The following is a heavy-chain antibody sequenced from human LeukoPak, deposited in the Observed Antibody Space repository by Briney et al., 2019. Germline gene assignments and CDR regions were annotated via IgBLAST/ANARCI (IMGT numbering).Heavy chain of an antibody. CDR2: INHSGST. Sequence: SETLSLTCAVYGGSFSGYYWSWIRQPPGKGLEWIGEINHSGSTNYNPSLKSRVTISVDTSKNQFSLKLSSVTAADTAVYYCARVTGSLYNWFDPWGQGTLVTVSS. J-gene: IGHJ5*02. V-gene: IGHV4-34*01. CDR1: GGSFSGYY. CDR3: ARVTGSLYNWFDP. D-gene: IGHD3-9*01.